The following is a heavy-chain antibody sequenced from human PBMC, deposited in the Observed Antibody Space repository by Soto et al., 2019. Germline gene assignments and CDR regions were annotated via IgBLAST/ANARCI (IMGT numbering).Heavy chain of an antibody. CDR1: GFGFGGYA. Sequence: GRSLRLSCAASGFGFGGYALHWVRQVPGKGLEWVASISSGSSDTWYADSVKGRFIISRDNAQNSLFLQMNTLRPEDTDMYYCARVAYWGPGTQVTVSS. CDR2: ISSGSSDT. J-gene: IGHJ4*02. CDR3: ARVAY. V-gene: IGHV3-21*01.